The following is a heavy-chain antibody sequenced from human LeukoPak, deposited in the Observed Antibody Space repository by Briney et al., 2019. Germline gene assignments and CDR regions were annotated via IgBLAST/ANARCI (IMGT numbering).Heavy chain of an antibody. CDR2: IKEDGSEK. V-gene: IGHV3-7*01. CDR3: ARDDEHRAFDI. Sequence: QPGGSLRLSCAASGFPFSSYYMSWVRQPPGKGLEWVANIKEDGSEKYCVDSVKGRFTISRGNSKNMLYLQANGLRAEDTAMYFCARDDEHRAFDIWGQGTMVTVSS. CDR1: GFPFSSYY. J-gene: IGHJ3*02.